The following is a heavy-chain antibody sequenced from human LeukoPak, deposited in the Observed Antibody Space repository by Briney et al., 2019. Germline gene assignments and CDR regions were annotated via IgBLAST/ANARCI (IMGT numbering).Heavy chain of an antibody. Sequence: ASVKVSCKASGFVFTGYGFTWVRQAPGQGLEWMGWISAYNGNTNYAQKLQGRVTMTTDTSTSTAYMELRSLRSDDTAVYYCARDSLGSSIAARPGGYYFDYWGQGTLVTVSS. V-gene: IGHV1-18*01. CDR2: ISAYNGNT. CDR3: ARDSLGSSIAARPGGYYFDY. J-gene: IGHJ4*02. D-gene: IGHD6-6*01. CDR1: GFVFTGYG.